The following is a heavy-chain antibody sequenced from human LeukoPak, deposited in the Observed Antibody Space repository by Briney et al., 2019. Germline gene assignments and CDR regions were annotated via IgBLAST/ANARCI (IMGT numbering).Heavy chain of an antibody. CDR3: ASFYCSGGSCYQYYYYYYMDV. CDR1: GGSISSSNY. Sequence: SETLSLTCTVSGGSISSSNYWGWIRQPPGKGLEWIGIIYYSGSTYSNPSLKSRVTISVDTSKNQFSLKLSSVTAADTAVYYCASFYCSGGSCYQYYYYYYMDVWGKGTTVTISS. V-gene: IGHV4-39*01. J-gene: IGHJ6*03. D-gene: IGHD2-15*01. CDR2: IYYSGST.